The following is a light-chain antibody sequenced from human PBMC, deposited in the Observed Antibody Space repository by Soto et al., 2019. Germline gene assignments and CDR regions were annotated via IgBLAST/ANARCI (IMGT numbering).Light chain of an antibody. CDR2: SNN. CDR1: SSNIGSNT. Sequence: QSVLTRPPSASATPGQRVTISCSGSSSNIGSNTVNWYQQLPGTAPKLLIYSNNQRPSGLPDRFSGSKSGTSASLAISGLQSEDEGDYYCAAWDDSLNGPVFGGGTKLTVL. J-gene: IGLJ2*01. V-gene: IGLV1-44*01. CDR3: AAWDDSLNGPV.